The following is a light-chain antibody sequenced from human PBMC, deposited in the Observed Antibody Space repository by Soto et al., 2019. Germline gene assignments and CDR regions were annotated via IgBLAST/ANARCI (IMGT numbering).Light chain of an antibody. V-gene: IGKV1-39*01. CDR3: QQSYSTPWT. CDR2: DAS. Sequence: DIQMTQSPSSLSASVGDRVTITCRASESISSYLNWYQQKPGKAPKLLIYDASSLQSGVPSRFSGSGSGTDFTLTVSSLQPEDFAIYFCQQSYSTPWTFGHGIKVEIK. CDR1: ESISSY. J-gene: IGKJ1*01.